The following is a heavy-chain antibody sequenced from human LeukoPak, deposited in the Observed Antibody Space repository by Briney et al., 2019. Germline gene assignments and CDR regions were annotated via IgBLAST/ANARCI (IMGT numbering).Heavy chain of an antibody. J-gene: IGHJ1*01. Sequence: ASVKVSCKGSEYTFTGYYMHWVRQAPGQGLEWMGWINPNSGGTNYAQKFQGRVTMTGDTSISTAYMEVGRLRSDDTAVYYCATSRNWNDLDFHHWGQGTLVTVSS. D-gene: IGHD1-1*01. CDR3: ATSRNWNDLDFHH. V-gene: IGHV1-2*02. CDR2: INPNSGGT. CDR1: EYTFTGYY.